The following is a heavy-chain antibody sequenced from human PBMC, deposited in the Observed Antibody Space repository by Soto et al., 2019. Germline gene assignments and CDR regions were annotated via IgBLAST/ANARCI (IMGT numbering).Heavy chain of an antibody. Sequence: LRLSCAASGFTFSSYAMSWVRQAPGKGLEWVSAISGSGGSTYYADSVKGRFTISRDNSKNTLYLQMNSLRAEDTAVYYCAAQSTMVRGVIDYWGQGTLVTVSS. D-gene: IGHD3-10*01. V-gene: IGHV3-23*01. CDR2: ISGSGGST. CDR3: AAQSTMVRGVIDY. CDR1: GFTFSSYA. J-gene: IGHJ4*02.